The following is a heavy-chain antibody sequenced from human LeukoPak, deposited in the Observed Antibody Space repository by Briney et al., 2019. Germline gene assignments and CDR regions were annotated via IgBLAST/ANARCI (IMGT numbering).Heavy chain of an antibody. D-gene: IGHD3-10*01. CDR3: ARDPNRDELLWFGELLYNSKNHYGMDV. CDR2: ISSSGSTI. J-gene: IGHJ6*02. V-gene: IGHV3-48*03. CDR1: GFTFSSYE. Sequence: PGGSRRLSCAASGFTFSSYEMNWVRQAPGKGLEWVSYISSSGSTIYYADSVKGRFTISRDNAKNSLYLQMNSLRAEDTAVYYCARDPNRDELLWFGELLYNSKNHYGMDVWGQGTTVTVSS.